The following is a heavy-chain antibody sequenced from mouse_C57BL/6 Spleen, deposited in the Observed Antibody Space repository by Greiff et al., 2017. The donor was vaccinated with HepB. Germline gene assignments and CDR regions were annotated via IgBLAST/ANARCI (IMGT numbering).Heavy chain of an antibody. J-gene: IGHJ2*01. V-gene: IGHV3-2*02. CDR3: ARSIMAN. CDR1: GYSITSDYA. CDR2: ISYSGST. Sequence: EVQLQQSGPGLVKPSQSLSLTCTVTGYSITSDYAWNWIRQLPGNKLEWMGNISYSGSTSYNPSLKSRISITRDTSKNQFFLQLNSVTTEDTATYYCARSIMANWGQGTTLTVSS.